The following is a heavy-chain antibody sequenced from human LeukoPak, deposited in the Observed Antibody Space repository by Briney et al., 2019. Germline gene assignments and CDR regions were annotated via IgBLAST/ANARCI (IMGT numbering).Heavy chain of an antibody. CDR1: GFTFSSYG. Sequence: GGSLRLSCAASGFTFSSYGMHWVRQAPGKGLEWVAVIWYDGSNKYYADSVKGRFTISRDNSKNTLYLQMNSLRAEDTAVYCCARDMKPRDMYYYYGMDVWGQGTTVTVSS. D-gene: IGHD3-16*01. CDR2: IWYDGSNK. V-gene: IGHV3-33*01. CDR3: ARDMKPRDMYYYYGMDV. J-gene: IGHJ6*02.